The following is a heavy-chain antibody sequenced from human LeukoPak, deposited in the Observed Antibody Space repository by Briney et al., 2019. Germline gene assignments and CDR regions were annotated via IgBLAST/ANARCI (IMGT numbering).Heavy chain of an antibody. J-gene: IGHJ4*02. CDR3: ATDRSGIAVAGSPKTKPEQFDY. V-gene: IGHV1-24*01. D-gene: IGHD6-19*01. Sequence: ASVKVSYKVSGYTLTELSMHWVRQAPGKGLEWMGGFDPEDGETIYAQKFQGRVTMTEDTSTDTAYMELSSLRSEDTAVYYCATDRSGIAVAGSPKTKPEQFDYWGQGTLATVSS. CDR1: GYTLTELS. CDR2: FDPEDGET.